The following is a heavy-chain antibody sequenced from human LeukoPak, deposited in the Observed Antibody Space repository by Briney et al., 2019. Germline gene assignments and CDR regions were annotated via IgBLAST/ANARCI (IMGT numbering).Heavy chain of an antibody. CDR1: GFTFSSYD. V-gene: IGHV3-33*01. CDR3: ARGRAGAARSTNFDY. J-gene: IGHJ4*02. D-gene: IGHD2/OR15-2a*01. Sequence: GGSLRLSCAASGFTFSSYDMHWVRQAPGKGLEWVAVIWYDGSNKYYADSVKGRFTISRDNSKNTLYLQMNSLRAEDTAVYYCARGRAGAARSTNFDYWGQGTLVTVSS. CDR2: IWYDGSNK.